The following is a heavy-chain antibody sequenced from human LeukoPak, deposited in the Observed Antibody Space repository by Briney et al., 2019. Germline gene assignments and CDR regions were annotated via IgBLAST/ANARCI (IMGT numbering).Heavy chain of an antibody. CDR2: INHSGST. CDR1: GGSFSGYY. Sequence: SETLSLTCAVYGGSFSGYYWSWIRQPPGKGLEWIGEINHSGSTNYNPSLKSRVTISVDTSKNQFSLKLSSVTAADTAVYYCARQERGSSWYYYYYYMDVWGKGTTVTISS. CDR3: ARQERGSSWYYYYYYMDV. J-gene: IGHJ6*03. D-gene: IGHD6-13*01. V-gene: IGHV4-34*01.